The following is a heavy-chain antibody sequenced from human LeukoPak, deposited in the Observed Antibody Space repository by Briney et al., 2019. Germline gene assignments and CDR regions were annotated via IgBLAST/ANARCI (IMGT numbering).Heavy chain of an antibody. D-gene: IGHD2-21*01. Sequence: GGSLRLSCEASGFTFSSHSMTWIRQAPGKTLEWISYIGHTGSPARYADSVRGRFTISRDNAKNSLYLQMNSLTVEDTAVYYCARDQRPYCGGECYCAIDLWGRGTLVTVSS. J-gene: IGHJ3*01. CDR1: GFTFSSHS. CDR3: ARDQRPYCGGECYCAIDL. CDR2: IGHTGSPA. V-gene: IGHV3-48*01.